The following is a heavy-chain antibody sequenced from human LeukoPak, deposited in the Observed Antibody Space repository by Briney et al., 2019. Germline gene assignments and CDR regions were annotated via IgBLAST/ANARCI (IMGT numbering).Heavy chain of an antibody. CDR1: GFTFSSYW. CDR2: ISGSGGST. Sequence: GGSLRLSCVGTGFTFSSYWMSWVRQAPGKGLEWVSAISGSGGSTYYADSVKGRFTISRDNSKNTLYLQMNSLRAEDTAVYYCAKRIQSAMATGYWGQGTLVTVSS. D-gene: IGHD5-18*01. CDR3: AKRIQSAMATGY. J-gene: IGHJ4*02. V-gene: IGHV3-23*01.